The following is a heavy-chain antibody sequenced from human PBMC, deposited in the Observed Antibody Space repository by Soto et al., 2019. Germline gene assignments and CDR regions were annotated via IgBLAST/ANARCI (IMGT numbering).Heavy chain of an antibody. V-gene: IGHV1-69*01. Sequence: QVPLVQSGAEVKKPGSSVTVSCKASGGTFSSYAIHWVRQAPGQGLEWMGGIIPMYGPAKYAQRFQGRVTITAAESTTTVDMELTSLTSPDTAVYYCARVTSMVRGVIDNWFDPWGHGTLVTVSS. CDR2: IIPMYGPA. CDR3: ARVTSMVRGVIDNWFDP. J-gene: IGHJ5*02. CDR1: GGTFSSYA. D-gene: IGHD3-10*01.